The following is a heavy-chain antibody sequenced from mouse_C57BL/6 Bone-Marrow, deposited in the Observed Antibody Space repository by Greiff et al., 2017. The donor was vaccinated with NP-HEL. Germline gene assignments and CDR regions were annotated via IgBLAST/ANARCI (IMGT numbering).Heavy chain of an antibody. J-gene: IGHJ3*01. CDR2: IYPRSGNT. CDR3: ARYNYSDAY. CDR1: GYTFTSYG. V-gene: IGHV1-81*01. Sequence: VQLVESGAELARPGASVKLSCKASGYTFTSYGISWVKQRTGQGLEWIGEIYPRSGNTYYNEKFKGKATLTADKSSSTAYMELRSLTSEDSAVYFCARYNYSDAYWGQGTLVTVSA. D-gene: IGHD1-3*01.